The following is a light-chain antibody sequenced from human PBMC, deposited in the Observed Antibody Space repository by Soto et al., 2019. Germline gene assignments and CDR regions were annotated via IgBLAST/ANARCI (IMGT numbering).Light chain of an antibody. Sequence: EIVMTQSPATLSVSPGERATLSCRASQSVGSKLAWYQPKPGQPPRLLIYGASTRATGIPARCSASGSGTEFTLTISRLEDEDFAVYYCQQYNNWLMYTFGQGTKLEIK. J-gene: IGKJ2*01. CDR3: QQYNNWLMYT. CDR2: GAS. V-gene: IGKV3-15*01. CDR1: QSVGSK.